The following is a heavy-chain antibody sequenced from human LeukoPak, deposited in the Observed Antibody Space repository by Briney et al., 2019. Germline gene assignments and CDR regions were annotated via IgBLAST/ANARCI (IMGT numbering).Heavy chain of an antibody. CDR2: ISSSGSTI. V-gene: IGHV3-48*03. J-gene: IGHJ6*03. CDR1: GFTFSSYE. D-gene: IGHD4-23*01. CDR3: ARSPPVVTHYYYYYYMDV. Sequence: GGSLRLSCAASGFTFSSYEMNWVRQAPGKGLEWVSYISSSGSTIYYADSVKGRFTISRDNAKNSLYLQMNSLRAEDTAVYYCARSPPVVTHYYYYYYMDVWGKGTTVTIS.